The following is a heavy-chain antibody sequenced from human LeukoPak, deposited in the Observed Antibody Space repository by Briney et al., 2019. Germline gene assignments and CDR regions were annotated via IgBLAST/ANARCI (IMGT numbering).Heavy chain of an antibody. J-gene: IGHJ4*02. D-gene: IGHD6-19*01. CDR1: GFTFRTYA. CDR3: ARDRDPIIAVAGTLDY. V-gene: IGHV3-30-3*01. Sequence: GGSLRLSCAASGFTFRTYAMHWVRQAPGKGLEWVAVISYDGSNKYYADSVKGRFTISRDNSKNTLYLQMNSLRAEDTAVCYCARDRDPIIAVAGTLDYWGQGTLVTVSS. CDR2: ISYDGSNK.